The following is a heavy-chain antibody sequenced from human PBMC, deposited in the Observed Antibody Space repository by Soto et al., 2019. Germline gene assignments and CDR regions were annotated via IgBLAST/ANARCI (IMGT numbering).Heavy chain of an antibody. CDR3: ARNTIFGVVNKIPYYNYGMDV. D-gene: IGHD3-3*01. CDR2: VVPIFGTA. V-gene: IGHV1-69*01. CDR1: GGTFSSYA. J-gene: IGHJ6*04. Sequence: QVQLVQSGAEVKKPGSSVKVSCKASGGTFSSYAISWVRQAPGQGLEWMGGVVPIFGTANYAQKFQGRVTITADESTSTTYIELSSRRSEDTAVYYCARNTIFGVVNKIPYYNYGMDVWGKGTTVTVSS.